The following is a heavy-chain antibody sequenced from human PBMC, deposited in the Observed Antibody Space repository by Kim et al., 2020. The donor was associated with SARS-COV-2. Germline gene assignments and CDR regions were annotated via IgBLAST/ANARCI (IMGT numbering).Heavy chain of an antibody. Sequence: GGSLRLSCAASGFTFSSYAMHWVRQAPGKGLEWVAVIWYDGSNKYYADSVKGRFTISRDNSKNTLYLQMNSLRAEDTAVYYCAKTRHSIAVAGKRSDAFDIWGQGTMVTVSS. CDR2: IWYDGSNK. D-gene: IGHD6-19*01. J-gene: IGHJ3*02. V-gene: IGHV3-33*06. CDR3: AKTRHSIAVAGKRSDAFDI. CDR1: GFTFSSYA.